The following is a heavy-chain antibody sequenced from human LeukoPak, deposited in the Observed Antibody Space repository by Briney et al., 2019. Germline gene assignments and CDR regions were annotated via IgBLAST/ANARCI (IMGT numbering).Heavy chain of an antibody. J-gene: IGHJ6*03. V-gene: IGHV4-4*07. Sequence: SETLSLTCTVSGGSISSYYWSWIRQPAGKGLEWIGRIYTSGSTNYNPSLKSRVTMSVDTSKTKFSLKLSSVTAADTAVYYCARDFGPDYYGSGRHYYYMDVWGKGTTVTVSS. CDR3: ARDFGPDYYGSGRHYYYMDV. D-gene: IGHD3-10*01. CDR1: GGSISSYY. CDR2: IYTSGST.